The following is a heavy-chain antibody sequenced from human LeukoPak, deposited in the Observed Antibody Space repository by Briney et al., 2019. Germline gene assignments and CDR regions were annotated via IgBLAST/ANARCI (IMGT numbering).Heavy chain of an antibody. CDR2: LSGDGET. V-gene: IGHV3-23*01. Sequence: GGSLRLSCAASGLSFTSFAMSWVRQAPARGPEWVSSLSGDGETFYADSVRGRFTLSRDDSRNTVYLQLNNLRVEDTAIYYCARASWVSSADAVRWGQGTQVTVSS. J-gene: IGHJ4*02. CDR1: GLSFTSFA. D-gene: IGHD3-16*01. CDR3: ARASWVSSADAVR.